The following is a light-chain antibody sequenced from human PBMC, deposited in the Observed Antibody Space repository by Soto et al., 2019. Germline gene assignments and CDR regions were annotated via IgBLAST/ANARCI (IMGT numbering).Light chain of an antibody. CDR3: SSYTTTNIVV. V-gene: IGLV2-14*01. CDR2: AAS. J-gene: IGLJ2*01. CDR1: SSDLGVYNY. Sequence: LTQPASVSGSPGPSINISCTGTSSDLGVYNYVSWYQHHPGKAPKLMIYAASYRPPGVSIRFSGSKSGNTASLTISGLQAEDEAEYYCSSYTTTNIVVFGGGTK.